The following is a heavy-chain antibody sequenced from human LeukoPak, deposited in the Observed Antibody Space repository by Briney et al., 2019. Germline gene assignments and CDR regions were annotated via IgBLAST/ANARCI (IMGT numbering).Heavy chain of an antibody. D-gene: IGHD3-3*01. V-gene: IGHV4-34*01. CDR1: GGSLNGYY. Sequence: SETLSLTCSVYGGSLNGYYWSWIRQPPGKGLEWIGEINHSGTTNYNPSLKSRVPMSLDTSKNQFSLRLNSVTAADMAVYYCARVPLRFLEPFDFWGQGTLVTVSS. CDR3: ARVPLRFLEPFDF. CDR2: INHSGTT. J-gene: IGHJ4*02.